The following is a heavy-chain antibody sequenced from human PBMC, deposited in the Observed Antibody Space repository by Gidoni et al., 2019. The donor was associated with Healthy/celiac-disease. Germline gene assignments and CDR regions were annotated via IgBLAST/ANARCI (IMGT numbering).Heavy chain of an antibody. CDR3: ARDQGAYYDFWSGYPYGMDV. CDR2: ISSSGSTI. CDR1: GFTFSSYE. J-gene: IGHJ6*02. V-gene: IGHV3-48*03. D-gene: IGHD3-3*01. Sequence: EVQLVESGGGLVQPGGSLRLSCAASGFTFSSYEMNWVRQAPGKGLEWVSYISSSGSTIYYADSVKGRFTISRDNAKNSLYLQMNSLRAEDTAVYYCARDQGAYYDFWSGYPYGMDVWGQGTTVTVSS.